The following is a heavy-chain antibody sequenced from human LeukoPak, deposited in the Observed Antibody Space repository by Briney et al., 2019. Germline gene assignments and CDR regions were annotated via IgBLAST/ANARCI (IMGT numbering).Heavy chain of an antibody. D-gene: IGHD6-13*01. CDR3: ARDRGYSSSWPLDY. J-gene: IGHJ4*02. Sequence: GGSLRLSCAASGFTFSSYAMHWVRQAPGKGLEWVAAISYDGSNKYYADSVKGRFTISRDNSKNTLYLQMNSLRAEDTAVYYCARDRGYSSSWPLDYWGQGTLVTVSS. CDR2: ISYDGSNK. V-gene: IGHV3-30*04. CDR1: GFTFSSYA.